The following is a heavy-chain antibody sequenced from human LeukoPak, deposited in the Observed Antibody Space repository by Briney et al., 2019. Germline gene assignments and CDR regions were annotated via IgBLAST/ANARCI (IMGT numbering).Heavy chain of an antibody. V-gene: IGHV4-31*03. J-gene: IGHJ4*02. Sequence: SETLSLTCTVSGGSISSGGYYWSWIRQHPGKGLEWIGFIYYSGSIYYNPSLKSRVTISIDTSKNQFSLKLSSVTAADTAVYYCAWTDRSGFYFNYWGQGTLVTVSS. CDR2: IYYSGSI. D-gene: IGHD3-22*01. CDR3: AWTDRSGFYFNY. CDR1: GGSISSGGYY.